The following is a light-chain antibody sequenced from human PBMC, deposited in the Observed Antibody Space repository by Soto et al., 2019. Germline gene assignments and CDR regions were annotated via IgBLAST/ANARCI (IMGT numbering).Light chain of an antibody. CDR2: DAS. J-gene: IGKJ1*01. CDR1: QSVSSY. V-gene: IGKV3-11*01. CDR3: QQRSNWPPRCT. Sequence: EIVLTQSPATLSLSPGERATLSCGASQSVSSYLAWYQQKPGQAPRLLIYDASNRATGIPARFSGSVSGTDFTLTISSLEPEDFAVYYCQQRSNWPPRCTFSQGTKVAIK.